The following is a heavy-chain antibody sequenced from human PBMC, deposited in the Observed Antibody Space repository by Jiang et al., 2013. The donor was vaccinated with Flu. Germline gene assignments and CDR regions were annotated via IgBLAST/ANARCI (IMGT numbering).Heavy chain of an antibody. CDR1: GFTFSSYA. J-gene: IGHJ6*02. V-gene: IGHV3-23*01. Sequence: ASGFTFSSYAMSWVRQAPGKGLEWVSAISGSGGSTYYADSVKGRFTISRDNSKNTLYLQMNSLRAEDTAVYYCAKSGRGNYYYGMDVWGQGTTVTVSS. CDR3: AKSGRGNYYYGMDV. D-gene: IGHD3-10*01. CDR2: ISGSGGST.